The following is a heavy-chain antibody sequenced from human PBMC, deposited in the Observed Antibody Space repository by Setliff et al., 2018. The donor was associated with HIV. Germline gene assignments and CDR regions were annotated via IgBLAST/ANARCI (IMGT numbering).Heavy chain of an antibody. J-gene: IGHJ2*01. CDR1: GFTFSTYE. D-gene: IGHD3-3*01. CDR3: ARGRSGSLYWYFDL. CDR2: ITSSGSTI. Sequence: PGGSLRLSCAASGFTFSTYEMNWVRQAPGKGLEWVSYITSSGSTIYYADSVKGRFTISRDNAKNSLYLQMNSLRVEDTAVYYCARGRSGSLYWYFDLWGRGTLVTVSS. V-gene: IGHV3-48*03.